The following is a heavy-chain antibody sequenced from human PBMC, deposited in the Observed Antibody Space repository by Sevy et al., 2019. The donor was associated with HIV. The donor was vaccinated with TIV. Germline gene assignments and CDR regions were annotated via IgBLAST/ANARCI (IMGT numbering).Heavy chain of an antibody. J-gene: IGHJ3*01. D-gene: IGHD6-13*01. CDR1: GFTFSNAW. Sequence: GGSLRLSCAASGFTFSNAWMSWVRQAPGKGLEWVGHIKSKTDGGKTDYAAPVKGRFTISRDDSKNTLYLQMNSLKTEDTAVYYCTTDSTGYSSSLAVWGQGTMVTVSS. V-gene: IGHV3-15*01. CDR3: TTDSTGYSSSLAV. CDR2: IKSKTDGGKT.